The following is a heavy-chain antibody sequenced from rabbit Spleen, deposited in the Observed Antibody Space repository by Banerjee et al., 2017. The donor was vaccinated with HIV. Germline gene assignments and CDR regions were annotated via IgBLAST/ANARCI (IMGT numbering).Heavy chain of an antibody. CDR2: IYGGSSGII. V-gene: IGHV1S45*01. J-gene: IGHJ3*01. Sequence: QEQLEESGGDLVKPEGSLTLTCTASGFSFSSSYWICWVRQAPGKGLEWIACIYGGSSGIIDYASWAKGRFTISKTSSTTVTLQMTSLTAADTATYFCARDTDGDGGDAYALWGQGTLVTVS. D-gene: IGHD6-1*01. CDR3: ARDTDGDGGDAYAL. CDR1: GFSFSSSYW.